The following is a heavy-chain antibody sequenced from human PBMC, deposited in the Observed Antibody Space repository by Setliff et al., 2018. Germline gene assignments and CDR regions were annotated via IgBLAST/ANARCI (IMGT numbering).Heavy chain of an antibody. CDR3: ARSKPPTYYYDSSGYYPFDY. CDR2: IIHSGST. D-gene: IGHD3-22*01. Sequence: PSETLSLTCAVYGGSFSGYYWSWIRQPPGKRLEWIGEIIHSGSTYYNPSLKSRVSISVDTSKNQFSLKLSSVTAADTAVYYCARSKPPTYYYDSSGYYPFDYWGQGTLVTVSS. CDR1: GGSFSGYY. V-gene: IGHV4-34*12. J-gene: IGHJ4*02.